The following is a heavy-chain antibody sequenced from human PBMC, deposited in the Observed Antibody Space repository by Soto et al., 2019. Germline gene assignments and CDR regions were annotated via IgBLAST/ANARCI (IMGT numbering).Heavy chain of an antibody. CDR3: ARKSVVPAAQFDY. V-gene: IGHV1-69*01. D-gene: IGHD2-2*01. Sequence: SVKVSCKASGGTFSSYAISWVRQAPGQGLEWMGGIIPIFGTANYAQKFQGRVTITADESASTAYMELSSLRSEDTAVYYCARKSVVPAAQFDYWGQGTLVTVS. CDR2: IIPIFGTA. CDR1: GGTFSSYA. J-gene: IGHJ4*02.